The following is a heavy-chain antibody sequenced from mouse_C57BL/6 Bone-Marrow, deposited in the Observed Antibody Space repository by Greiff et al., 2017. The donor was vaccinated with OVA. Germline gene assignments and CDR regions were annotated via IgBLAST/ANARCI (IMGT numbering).Heavy chain of an antibody. CDR2: IYPGNSDT. V-gene: IGHV1-5*01. CDR1: GYTFTSYW. J-gene: IGHJ1*03. Sequence: VQLQQSGPVLARPGASVKMSCKTSGYTFTSYWMHWVKQRPGQGLEWIGAIYPGNSDTSYNQKFKGKAKLTAVTSASTAYMELSSLTNEDSAVYYCTRDYYGSKEYFDVWGTGTTVTVSS. CDR3: TRDYYGSKEYFDV. D-gene: IGHD1-1*01.